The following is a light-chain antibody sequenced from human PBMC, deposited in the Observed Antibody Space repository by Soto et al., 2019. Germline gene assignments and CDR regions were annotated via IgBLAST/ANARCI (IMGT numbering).Light chain of an antibody. V-gene: IGKV3-15*01. CDR1: QSVSTN. Sequence: EIVMTQSPATLSVSPGARATLSCRASQSVSTNLAWYQQRHGQPPRVLIYGASTRATGIPARFSGSGYGTEFSLTISSLQSEDFVVYYCQQYHNWPVTFGPGTKVDFK. CDR3: QQYHNWPVT. CDR2: GAS. J-gene: IGKJ3*01.